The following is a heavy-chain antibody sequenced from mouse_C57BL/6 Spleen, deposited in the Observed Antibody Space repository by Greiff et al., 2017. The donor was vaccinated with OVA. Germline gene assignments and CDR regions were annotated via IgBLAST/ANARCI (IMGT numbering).Heavy chain of an antibody. CDR3: ASPPLFITTVVASERYFDV. V-gene: IGHV1-59*01. J-gene: IGHJ1*03. D-gene: IGHD1-1*01. CDR1: GYTFTSYW. Sequence: QVQLKQPGAELVRPGTSVKLSCKASGYTFTSYWMHWVKQRPGQGLEWIGVIDPSDSYTNYNQKFKGKATLTVDTSSSTAYMQLSSLTSEDSAVYYCASPPLFITTVVASERYFDVWGTGTTVTVSS. CDR2: IDPSDSYT.